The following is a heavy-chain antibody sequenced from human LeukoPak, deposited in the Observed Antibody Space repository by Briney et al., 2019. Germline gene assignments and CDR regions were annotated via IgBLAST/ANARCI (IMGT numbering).Heavy chain of an antibody. CDR1: GYTFTNYD. D-gene: IGHD3-10*01. J-gene: IGHJ3*01. V-gene: IGHV1-8*01. Sequence: ASVKVSCKASGYTFTNYDINWVRQATRQGLEWMGWMHPSNGDTSYAQKFQGRVTMTRNTSTTTAYMELSSLRSDDTAVYYCARRVRGVVIFSRAQGSFDLWGQGTLVTVSS. CDR3: ARRVRGVVIFSRAQGSFDL. CDR2: MHPSNGDT.